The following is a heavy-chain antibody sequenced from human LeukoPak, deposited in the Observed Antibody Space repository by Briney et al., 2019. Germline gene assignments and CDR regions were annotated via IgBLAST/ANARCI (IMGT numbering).Heavy chain of an antibody. CDR3: ARFQVSSSSWYDYFDY. D-gene: IGHD6-13*01. V-gene: IGHV3-21*01. Sequence: GGSLRLSCAASGFTFSSYSMNWVRQAPGKGLEWVSSISSRSSYIYYADSVKGRFTISRDNAKNSLYLQMNSLRAEDTAVYYCARFQVSSSSWYDYFDYWGQGTLVTVSS. CDR2: ISSRSSYI. CDR1: GFTFSSYS. J-gene: IGHJ4*02.